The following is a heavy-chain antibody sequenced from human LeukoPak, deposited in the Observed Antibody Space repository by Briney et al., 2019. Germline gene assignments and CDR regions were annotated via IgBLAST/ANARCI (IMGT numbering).Heavy chain of an antibody. D-gene: IGHD1-26*01. V-gene: IGHV3-13*01. CDR1: GFTCSNHA. J-gene: IGHJ4*02. CDR2: IGTAGDT. Sequence: GGSLRLSCAASGFTCSNHAMHWVRQATGKGLGWVSAIGTAGDTFYPGSVKGRFTISRENAKNSLFLQMNSLRAEDTAVYYCARQKASHGNFDYWGQGTLVTVSS. CDR3: ARQKASHGNFDY.